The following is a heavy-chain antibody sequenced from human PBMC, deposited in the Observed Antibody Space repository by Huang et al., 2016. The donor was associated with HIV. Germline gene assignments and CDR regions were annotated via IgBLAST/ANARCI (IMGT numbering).Heavy chain of an antibody. Sequence: QMRLVQSGTEVKKPGASVKISCKASGFTFTAFYIPWVRQAPGQGLPWMGGINPKTGDAHDAQRFQGRITMTRNTSISTAYLDLSGLRSDDTAIYYCAKMGQRDPGCWGQGTLVPVSS. J-gene: IGHJ4*02. D-gene: IGHD2-8*01. CDR1: GFTFTAFY. CDR2: INPKTGDA. CDR3: AKMGQRDPGC. V-gene: IGHV1-2*02.